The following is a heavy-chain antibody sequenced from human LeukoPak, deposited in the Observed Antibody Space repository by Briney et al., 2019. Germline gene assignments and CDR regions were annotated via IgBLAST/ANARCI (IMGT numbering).Heavy chain of an antibody. CDR3: AKDSSGWFDFDY. V-gene: IGHV3-23*01. CDR1: GFTFSSYA. Sequence: GGSLRLSCAASGFTFSSYAMSWVRHAPGKGLEWVSLISDGGGRTYYADSVRGRFSISRDNAKNTLYLHMNSLRAEDTAVYYCAKDSSGWFDFDYWGQGTPVTVSS. J-gene: IGHJ4*02. CDR2: ISDGGGRT. D-gene: IGHD6-19*01.